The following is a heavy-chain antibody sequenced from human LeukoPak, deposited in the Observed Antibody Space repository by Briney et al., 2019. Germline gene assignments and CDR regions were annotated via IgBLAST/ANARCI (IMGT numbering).Heavy chain of an antibody. CDR3: AKSFGYCSSTSCYGGDY. V-gene: IGHV3-23*01. D-gene: IGHD2-2*01. CDR1: GFTFSSYA. J-gene: IGHJ4*02. Sequence: PGGSLRLSCAASGFTFSSYAMSWVRQAPGKGLEWVSAISGSGGSTYYADSVKGRFTISRDNSKNTLYLQMNSLRAEDTAVYYCAKSFGYCSSTSCYGGDYWGQGTLVTVSS. CDR2: ISGSGGST.